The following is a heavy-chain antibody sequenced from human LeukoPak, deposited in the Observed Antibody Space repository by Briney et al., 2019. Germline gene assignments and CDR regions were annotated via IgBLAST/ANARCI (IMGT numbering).Heavy chain of an antibody. Sequence: PSETLSLTCSVSGGSISSSYWSCIRQAPGKGREWIGQIYYSGSANYNPSLKSRVTISVDTSKNQFSLKLSSVTAADTAVYYCAREGMIATGREPAEIWGQGTMVTVSS. V-gene: IGHV4-59*13. J-gene: IGHJ3*02. CDR3: AREGMIATGREPAEI. CDR2: IYYSGSA. D-gene: IGHD3-22*01. CDR1: GGSISSSY.